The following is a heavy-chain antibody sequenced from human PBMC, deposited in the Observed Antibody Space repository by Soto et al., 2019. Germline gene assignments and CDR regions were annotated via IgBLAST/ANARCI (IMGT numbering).Heavy chain of an antibody. CDR3: ARDRAVAQTRTYGMDV. CDR2: ISSSSSYI. D-gene: IGHD6-19*01. J-gene: IGHJ6*02. CDR1: GFTFSSYS. Sequence: LRLSCAASGFTFSSYSMNWVRQAPGEGLEWVSSISSSSSYIYYADSVKGRFTISRDNAKNSLYLQMNSLRAEDTAVYYCARDRAVAQTRTYGMDVWGQGTTVTVSS. V-gene: IGHV3-21*01.